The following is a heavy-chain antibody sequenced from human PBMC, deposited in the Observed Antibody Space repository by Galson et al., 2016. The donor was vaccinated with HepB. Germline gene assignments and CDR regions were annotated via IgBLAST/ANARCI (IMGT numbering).Heavy chain of an antibody. CDR2: ISSSSSTI. V-gene: IGHV3-48*02. Sequence: SLRLSCAASGFTFSSYSMNWVRQAPGKGLEWVSYISSSSSTIYYADSVKGRFTISRDNAKNSLYLQMNSLRDEDTAVYYCARYCSSTSCYSYGMDVWGQGTTVTVSS. CDR1: GFTFSSYS. D-gene: IGHD2-2*01. CDR3: ARYCSSTSCYSYGMDV. J-gene: IGHJ6*02.